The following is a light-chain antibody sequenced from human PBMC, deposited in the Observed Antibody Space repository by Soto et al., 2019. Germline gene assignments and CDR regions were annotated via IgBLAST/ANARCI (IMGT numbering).Light chain of an antibody. Sequence: QSALTQPASVSGSPGQSITISCTGTSSDVGGYNYVSWHQLHPGKAPKLMVYEVSNRPSGVSNRFSGSKSGNTASLTISGLQAEDEADYYCSSYTSSSTYVCGTGTKLTVL. CDR2: EVS. J-gene: IGLJ1*01. CDR3: SSYTSSSTYV. CDR1: SSDVGGYNY. V-gene: IGLV2-14*01.